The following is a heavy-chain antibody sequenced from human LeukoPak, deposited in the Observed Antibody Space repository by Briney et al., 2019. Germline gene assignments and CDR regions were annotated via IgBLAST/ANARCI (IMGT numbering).Heavy chain of an antibody. CDR2: VSGSGDST. D-gene: IGHD1-26*01. V-gene: IGHV3-23*01. J-gene: IGHJ4*02. Sequence: GGSLRLSCAASGFTFSSCAMTWVRQVPGKGLEWVSSVSGSGDSTYYADSVTVRFTISRDNSRNTLYLQMNSLRGDDTAVYYCAKDVGKWESLHFFDYWGQGTLVTVSS. CDR1: GFTFSSCA. CDR3: AKDVGKWESLHFFDY.